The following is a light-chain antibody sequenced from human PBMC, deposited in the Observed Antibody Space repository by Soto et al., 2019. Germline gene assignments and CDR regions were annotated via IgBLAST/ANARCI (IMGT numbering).Light chain of an antibody. CDR2: ATS. J-gene: IGKJ4*01. CDR1: QGINNW. Sequence: DIQMTQSPSSVSASIGDRVTITCRASQGINNWLAWYQQTPGKAPNLLIYATSTLQSGVPSRFSGSGSGTEFTLHISSLQAEDFATYYCQQANSFPHTVGGGTKVEIK. V-gene: IGKV1-12*01. CDR3: QQANSFPHT.